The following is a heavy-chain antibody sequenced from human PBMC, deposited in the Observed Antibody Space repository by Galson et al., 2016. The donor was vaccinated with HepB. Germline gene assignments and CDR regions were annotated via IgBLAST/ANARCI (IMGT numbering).Heavy chain of an antibody. Sequence: SLRLSCATSGFTFSNHAMHWVRQAPGKGLEWVAVIWYDGSTKYYADSVKGRFTISRDNSKNTLYLQMNSLRAEDTALYYCARGTSSTYVIWRRYYFFNDYWGQGTLVTVSS. D-gene: IGHD3-3*01. V-gene: IGHV3-33*01. CDR2: IWYDGSTK. CDR3: ARGTSSTYVIWRRYYFFNDY. CDR1: GFTFSNHA. J-gene: IGHJ4*02.